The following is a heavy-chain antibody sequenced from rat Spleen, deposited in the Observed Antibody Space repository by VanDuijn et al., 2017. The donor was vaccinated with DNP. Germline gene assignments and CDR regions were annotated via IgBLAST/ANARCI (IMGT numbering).Heavy chain of an antibody. CDR2: IYEGSKS. CDR3: TRLLSGSFDY. J-gene: IGHJ2*01. D-gene: IGHD5-1*01. CDR1: GVTFSDYN. V-gene: IGHV5-22*01. Sequence: EVQLVESGGGLVQPGGSLNLSCAASGVTFSDYNMAWVRQAPEKGLEWVASIYEGSKSYYGDSVKGRFTISRDDAKSTLYLQMNSLRSEDTATYFCTRLLSGSFDYWGQGVMVSVPS.